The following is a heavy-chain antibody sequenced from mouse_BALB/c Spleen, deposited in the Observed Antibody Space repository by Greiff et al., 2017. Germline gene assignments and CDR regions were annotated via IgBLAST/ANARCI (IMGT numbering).Heavy chain of an antibody. CDR1: GYAFTSYN. J-gene: IGHJ4*01. D-gene: IGHD2-4*01. V-gene: IGHV1S135*01. CDR2: IDPYNGGT. CDR3: ARWGDYDEGGI. Sequence: VHVKQSGPELVKPGASVKVSCKASGYAFTSYNMYWVKQSHGKSLEWIGYIDPYNGGTSYNQKFKGKATLTVDKSSSTAYMHLNSLTSEDSAVYYCARWGDYDEGGIWGQGTSVTVSS.